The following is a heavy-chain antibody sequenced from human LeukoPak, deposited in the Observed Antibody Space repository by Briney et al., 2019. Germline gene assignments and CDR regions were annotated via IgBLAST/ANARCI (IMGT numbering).Heavy chain of an antibody. CDR3: ARDLYLYSSSWYPLGS. CDR2: IYSGGST. J-gene: IGHJ4*02. V-gene: IGHV3-53*01. CDR1: GFTVSSDS. Sequence: GGSLRLSCTVSGFTVSSDSMSWVRQAPGKGLEWVSFIYSGGSTHYSDSVKGRFTISRDNSKNTLYLQMNSLRADDTAVYYCARDLYLYSSSWYPLGSWGQGTLVTVSS. D-gene: IGHD6-13*01.